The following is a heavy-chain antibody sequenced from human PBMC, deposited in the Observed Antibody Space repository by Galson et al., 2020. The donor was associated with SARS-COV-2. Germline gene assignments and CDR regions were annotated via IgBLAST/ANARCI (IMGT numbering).Heavy chain of an antibody. D-gene: IGHD3-10*01. CDR1: GFSFSTYA. CDR3: ARDYYGSGSYDNWFDP. CDR2: IWTAGSHK. Sequence: GGPLRLSCEASGFSFSTYAMHWVRQAQGKGLEWVTVIWTAGSHKSYADSVKGRFIISRDNSKNTLYLQMISLRAEDTAVYYCARDYYGSGSYDNWFDPWGQGTLVTVSS. V-gene: IGHV3-33*01. J-gene: IGHJ5*02.